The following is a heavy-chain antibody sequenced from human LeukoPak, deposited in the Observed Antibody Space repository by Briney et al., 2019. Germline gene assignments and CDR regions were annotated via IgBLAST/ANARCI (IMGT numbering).Heavy chain of an antibody. CDR1: GGSFSDYY. CDR2: IHHSGST. V-gene: IGHV4-34*01. Sequence: SETLSLTCVVYGGSFSDYYWTYIRQSPGKGLEWIGEIHHSGSTNYNPSLKSRVTMSVDTSKSQFSLKLSSVTAADTAVYYCARGLVAAQQWGQGTLVTVSS. CDR3: ARGLVAAQQ. J-gene: IGHJ4*02. D-gene: IGHD2-15*01.